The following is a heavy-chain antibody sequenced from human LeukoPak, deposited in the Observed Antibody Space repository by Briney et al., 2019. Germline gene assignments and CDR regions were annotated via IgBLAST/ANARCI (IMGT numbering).Heavy chain of an antibody. J-gene: IGHJ5*02. CDR2: ISAYNGNT. CDR1: GYTFTSYG. V-gene: IGHV1-18*01. CDR3: ARSHGGYCSGGSCYYWFDP. Sequence: AASVKVSCKASGYTFTSYGISWVRQAPGQGLEWMGWISAYNGNTNYAQKLQGRVTMTTDTSTSTAYMEPRSLRSDDTAVYYCARSHGGYCSGGSCYYWFDPWGQGTLVTVSS. D-gene: IGHD2-15*01.